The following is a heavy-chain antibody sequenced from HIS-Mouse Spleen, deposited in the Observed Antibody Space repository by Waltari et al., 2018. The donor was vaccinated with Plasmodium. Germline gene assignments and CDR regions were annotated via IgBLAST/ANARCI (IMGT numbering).Heavy chain of an antibody. CDR1: GYSFPSYW. CDR2: IYPGDSDT. Sequence: LKISCKGSGYSFPSYWIGWVRQMPGKGLEWMGIIYPGDSDTRYSPSFQGQVTISADKSISTAYLQWSSLKASDTAMYYCARGTTVVTPFDAFDIWGQGTMVTVSS. CDR3: ARGTTVVTPFDAFDI. D-gene: IGHD4-17*01. J-gene: IGHJ3*02. V-gene: IGHV5-51*01.